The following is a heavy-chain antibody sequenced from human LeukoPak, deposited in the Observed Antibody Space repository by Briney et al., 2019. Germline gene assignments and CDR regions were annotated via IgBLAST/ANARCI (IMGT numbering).Heavy chain of an antibody. CDR1: GGSISSYY. CDR3: TRDGVKTPGTGSFDY. Sequence: KPSETLSLTCTVSGGSISSYYWSWIRQPPGKGLEWIGYVYYSGSTNYNPSLKSRVTISVDTSKNQFSLKLSSVTAADTAVYYCTRDGVKTPGTGSFDYWGQGTLVTVSS. CDR2: VYYSGST. J-gene: IGHJ4*02. V-gene: IGHV4-59*01. D-gene: IGHD3-10*01.